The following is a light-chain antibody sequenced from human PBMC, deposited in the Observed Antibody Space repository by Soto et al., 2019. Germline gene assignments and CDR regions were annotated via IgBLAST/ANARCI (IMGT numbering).Light chain of an antibody. CDR3: QQSHSIPWT. J-gene: IGKJ1*01. CDR2: AAS. CDR1: QSRSSN. V-gene: IGKV1-39*01. Sequence: DIQMTQSPSSLSASVGDRGTSTCRASQSRSSNLNWYPQKPGKAPKLLIYAASNLQSGVPSTFSGSGSGTDFTLTISSLQPEDFATYYCQQSHSIPWTFGQGTKVDIK.